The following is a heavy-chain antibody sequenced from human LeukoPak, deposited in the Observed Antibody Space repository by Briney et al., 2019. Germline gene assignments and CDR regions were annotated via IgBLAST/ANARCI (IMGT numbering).Heavy chain of an antibody. V-gene: IGHV4-59*01. CDR1: GGSISSYY. CDR2: IYYSGST. J-gene: IGHJ6*04. Sequence: SETLSLTCTVSGGSISSYYWSWIRQPPGKGLEWIGYIYYSGSTNYNPSLKSRVTISVDTSKNQFSLKPSSVTAADTAVYYCARDSKYCSSTSCYSPGMDVWGKGTTVTVSS. CDR3: ARDSKYCSSTSCYSPGMDV. D-gene: IGHD2-2*01.